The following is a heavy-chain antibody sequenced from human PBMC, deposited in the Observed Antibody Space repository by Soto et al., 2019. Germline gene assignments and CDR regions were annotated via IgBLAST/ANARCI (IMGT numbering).Heavy chain of an antibody. CDR3: ARDLGVATIRALDYYYGMDV. Sequence: SETLSLTCAVSGGSISSSNWWSWFLQPPWKGLEWIGEIYHSGSTNYNPSLKSRVTISVDKSKNQFSLKLSSVTAADTAVYYCARDLGVATIRALDYYYGMDVWGQGTTVTVSS. CDR1: GGSISSSNW. V-gene: IGHV4-4*02. D-gene: IGHD5-12*01. CDR2: IYHSGST. J-gene: IGHJ6*02.